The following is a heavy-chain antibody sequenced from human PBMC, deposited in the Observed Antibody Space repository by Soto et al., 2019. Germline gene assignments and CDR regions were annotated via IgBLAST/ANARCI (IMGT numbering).Heavy chain of an antibody. CDR3: ARHPRGAAQSYYYGMDV. D-gene: IGHD3-10*01. J-gene: IGHJ6*02. CDR2: INYSGSS. CDR1: GGSVSSSEYY. Sequence: SETLSLTCTVSGGSVSSSEYYWRWIRQHPGKGLEWIGYINYSGSSHYSPSLKSRVTISVDTSKNQFSLRLNSVTAADTALYYCARHPRGAAQSYYYGMDVWGQGTTVTVSS. V-gene: IGHV4-31*03.